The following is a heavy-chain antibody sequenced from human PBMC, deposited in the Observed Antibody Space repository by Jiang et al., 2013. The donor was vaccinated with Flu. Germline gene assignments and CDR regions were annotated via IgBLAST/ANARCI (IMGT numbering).Heavy chain of an antibody. CDR1: GDTFNSYH. Sequence: GAEVKKPGTSVRVSCKAAGDTFNSYHISWVRQAPGQGLEWMGGIIPMFGTAKYAQKFQGRVTFTADESTSTAYMELSSLRSEDTAVYYCARGPGVVVTTSFDFWGQGTLVTVSS. CDR2: IIPMFGTA. J-gene: IGHJ4*02. V-gene: IGHV1-69*01. CDR3: ARGPGVVVTTSFDF. D-gene: IGHD2-21*02.